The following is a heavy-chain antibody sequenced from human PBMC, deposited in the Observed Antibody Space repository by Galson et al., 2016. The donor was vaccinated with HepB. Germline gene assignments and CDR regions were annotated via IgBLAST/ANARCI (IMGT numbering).Heavy chain of an antibody. CDR1: GFTFSTSS. V-gene: IGHV3-30-3*01. J-gene: IGHJ4*02. CDR2: ISYDGNHK. Sequence: SLRLSCAASGFTFSTSSMHWVRQAPGKGLEWVSLISYDGNHKYFADSVSGRFTIFRDNFRNTLYLQMNSLTTEDTGVYYCASGYCRSGNCPDIDFGGQGTLVTVSS. CDR3: ASGYCRSGNCPDIDF. D-gene: IGHD2-15*01.